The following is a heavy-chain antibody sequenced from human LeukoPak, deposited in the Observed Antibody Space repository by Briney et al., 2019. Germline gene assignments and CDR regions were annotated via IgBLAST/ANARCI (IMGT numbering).Heavy chain of an antibody. CDR3: AKEGWFGKLAPGIDH. CDR2: ISYDGGNK. Sequence: SGGSLRLSCVASGFTFSNFGMHWVRQAPGKGLEWVAVISYDGGNKYYADSVKGRFTISRDNSKNTLYLQMNSLRAEDTAVYYCAKEGWFGKLAPGIDHWGQGTLVTVSS. D-gene: IGHD3-10*01. J-gene: IGHJ4*02. CDR1: GFTFSNFG. V-gene: IGHV3-30*18.